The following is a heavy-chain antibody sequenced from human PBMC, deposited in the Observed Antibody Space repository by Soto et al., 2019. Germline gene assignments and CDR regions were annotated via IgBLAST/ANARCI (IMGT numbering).Heavy chain of an antibody. J-gene: IGHJ4*02. CDR3: ARWSYLDY. Sequence: QAXGSLRLSCAASGFSFGSYALSWVRQAPGKGLEWVSTISGSDGKTFYADSVKGRFSISRDTSQSTLYLQMNSLRADDTAMYYCARWSYLDYWGQGTRVTVSS. CDR2: ISGSDGKT. V-gene: IGHV3-23*01. CDR1: GFSFGSYA. D-gene: IGHD3-3*01.